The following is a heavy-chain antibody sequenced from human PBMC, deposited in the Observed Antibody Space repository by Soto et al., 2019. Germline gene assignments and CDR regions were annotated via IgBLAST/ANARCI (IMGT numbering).Heavy chain of an antibody. Sequence: ASVKVSCKASGYTFTSYDINWVRQATGQGLEWMGWMNPNSGNTGYAQKFQGRVTMTRNTSISTAYMELSSLRSEDTAVYYCANIVVVAAEDAFDIWGQGTMVTVSS. V-gene: IGHV1-8*01. CDR2: MNPNSGNT. D-gene: IGHD2-15*01. CDR3: ANIVVVAAEDAFDI. CDR1: GYTFTSYD. J-gene: IGHJ3*02.